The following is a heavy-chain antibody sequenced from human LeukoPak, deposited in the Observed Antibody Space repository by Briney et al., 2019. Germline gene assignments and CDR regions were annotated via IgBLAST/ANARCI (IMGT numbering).Heavy chain of an antibody. J-gene: IGHJ4*02. CDR3: ARETTWVRGVINPLDY. V-gene: IGHV6-1*01. D-gene: IGHD3-10*01. Sequence: SQTLSLTCAISGDSVSSNSAAWNWIRQSPSRGLEWLGRTYYRSNWINDYAVSVKSQMTINPDTSRDQFSLQLNSVTPEDTAVYYCARETTWVRGVINPLDYWGQGTLVTVSS. CDR1: GDSVSSNSAA. CDR2: TYYRSNWIN.